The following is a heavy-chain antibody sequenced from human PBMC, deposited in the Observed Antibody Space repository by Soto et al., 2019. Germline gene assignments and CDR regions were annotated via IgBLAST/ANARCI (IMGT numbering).Heavy chain of an antibody. CDR1: GFTFSSSD. V-gene: IGHV3-21*02. CDR3: RSTLAIPDSSRSFDI. CDR2: ISSPSTYI. J-gene: IGHJ3*02. Sequence: EVQLVESGGGLVKPGGSLRLSCASSGFTFSSSDMTWDRQAPGKGLEWVSSISSPSTYIYYADSVKDRFTISRDNARNLLYLQMNSLRADDTAVYYCRSTLAIPDSSRSFDIWGQGTMVNVSS. D-gene: IGHD2-21*01.